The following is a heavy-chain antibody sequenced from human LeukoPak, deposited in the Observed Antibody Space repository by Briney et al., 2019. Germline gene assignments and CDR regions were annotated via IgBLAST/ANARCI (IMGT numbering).Heavy chain of an antibody. CDR3: ARDERGYYYDFDY. D-gene: IGHD3-22*01. J-gene: IGHJ4*02. CDR1: GGTFISYA. V-gene: IGHV1-18*01. Sequence: GASVKVSCKASGGTFISYAISWVRQAPGQGLEWMGGISAYNGNANYAQKLQGRVTMTTDTSTSTAYMELRSLRSDDTAVYYCARDERGYYYDFDYWGQGTLVTVSS. CDR2: ISAYNGNA.